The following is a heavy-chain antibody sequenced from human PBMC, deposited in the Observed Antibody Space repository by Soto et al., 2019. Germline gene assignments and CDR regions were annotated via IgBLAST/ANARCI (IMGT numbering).Heavy chain of an antibody. Sequence: PGWSLRLSCAASGFTVSTKYMSWVRQAPGKGLEWVSFIYSGGSTFYADSVRGRFTISRDNSKNTVNLQMNSLRAEDTAVYYCARDPWAADYWGQGTLVTVSS. D-gene: IGHD3-16*01. CDR1: GFTVSTKY. CDR2: IYSGGST. CDR3: ARDPWAADY. J-gene: IGHJ4*02. V-gene: IGHV3-66*01.